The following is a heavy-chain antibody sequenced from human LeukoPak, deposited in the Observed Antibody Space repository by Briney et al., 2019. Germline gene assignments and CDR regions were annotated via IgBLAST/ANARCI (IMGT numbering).Heavy chain of an antibody. D-gene: IGHD2-8*02. CDR2: ISGTTGKA. CDR3: AKGGGEATVEVSAAGVFQY. CDR1: GFTFSNYF. J-gene: IGHJ4*02. Sequence: GGSLRLSCGASGFTFSNYFMNCVRQGPGKGLEWISGISGTTGKAYYADSVKGRFTISRDNSKNTLFLQMDRLRAEDTAVYYCAKGGGEATVEVSAAGVFQYWGQGTLVTVSS. V-gene: IGHV3-23*01.